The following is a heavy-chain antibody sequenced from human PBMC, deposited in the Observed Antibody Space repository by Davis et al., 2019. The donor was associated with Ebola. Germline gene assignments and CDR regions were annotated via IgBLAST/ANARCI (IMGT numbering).Heavy chain of an antibody. D-gene: IGHD6-25*01. Sequence: ASVKVSCKASGGTFSSYAISWVRQAPGQGLEWMGIINPSGGSTSYAQKFQGRVTMTRDTSTSTVYMELSSLRSEDTAVYYCARGARLGLQGHYYYGMDVWGQGTTVTVSS. CDR3: ARGARLGLQGHYYYGMDV. V-gene: IGHV1-46*01. CDR1: GGTFSSYA. J-gene: IGHJ6*02. CDR2: INPSGGST.